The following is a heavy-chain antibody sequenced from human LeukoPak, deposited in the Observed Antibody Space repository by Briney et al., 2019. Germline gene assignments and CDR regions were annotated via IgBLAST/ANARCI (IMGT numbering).Heavy chain of an antibody. CDR2: INHSGST. V-gene: IGHV4-34*01. CDR1: GGSFSGYY. J-gene: IGHJ4*02. Sequence: SETLSLTCAVYGGSFSGYYWSWIRQPPGKGLEWIGEINHSGSTNYNPSLKSRVTISVDTSKNQFSLKLTSVTAADTAVYYCARIYYFGSGIYSHFDYWGQGTVVTVSS. D-gene: IGHD3-10*01. CDR3: ARIYYFGSGIYSHFDY.